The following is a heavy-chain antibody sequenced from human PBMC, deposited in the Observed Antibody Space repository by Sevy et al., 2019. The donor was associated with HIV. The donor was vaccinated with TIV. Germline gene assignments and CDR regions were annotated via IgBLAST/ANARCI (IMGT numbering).Heavy chain of an antibody. CDR1: GXXXNNAW. D-gene: IGHD4-4*01. V-gene: IGHV3-15*07. J-gene: IGHJ4*02. Sequence: GGSLRLSCAVSGXXXNNAWMNWVRXAXGTGLQWXXXIKXXXXGETTDYAAPVKGRFTISRDDSKNTLFLQMNSLKIEDTAVYYCAXAPGXYXSAPXDXWGPGTLVTVSS. CDR3: AXAPGXYXSAPXDX. CDR2: IKXXXXGETT.